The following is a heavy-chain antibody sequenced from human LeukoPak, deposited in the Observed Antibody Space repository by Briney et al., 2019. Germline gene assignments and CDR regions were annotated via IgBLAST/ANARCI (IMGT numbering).Heavy chain of an antibody. CDR2: ISLNSGRI. D-gene: IGHD4-17*01. J-gene: IGHJ4*02. CDR3: AKEMGLNYGDYDVDY. CDR1: GFTFDDHA. Sequence: GRCLRLSCAASGFTFDDHAMHWVWQAPRKSLWWVSGISLNSGRIGSADSLKGQFPYSRANAKNSLHLQLTRLRAQDPAWNTCAKEMGLNYGDYDVDYWGQGTRVSVSS. V-gene: IGHV3-9*01.